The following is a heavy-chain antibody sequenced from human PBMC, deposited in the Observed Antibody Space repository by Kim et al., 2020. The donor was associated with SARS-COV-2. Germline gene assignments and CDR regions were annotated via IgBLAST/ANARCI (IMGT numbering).Heavy chain of an antibody. CDR2: INHSGST. Sequence: SETLSLTCAVYGGSFSGYYWSWIRQPPGKGLEWIGEINHSGSTNYNPSLKSRVTISVDTSKNQFSLKLSSVTAADTAVYYCARVGRGSGYYYGAFDIWGQGTMVTVSS. CDR3: ARVGRGSGYYYGAFDI. CDR1: GGSFSGYY. J-gene: IGHJ3*02. D-gene: IGHD3-22*01. V-gene: IGHV4-34*01.